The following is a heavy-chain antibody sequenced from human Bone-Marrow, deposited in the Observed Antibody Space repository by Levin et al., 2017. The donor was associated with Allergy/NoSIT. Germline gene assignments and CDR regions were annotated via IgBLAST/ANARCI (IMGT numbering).Heavy chain of an antibody. CDR2: ISSSGSTI. CDR1: GFTFSTYE. J-gene: IGHJ5*02. Sequence: GGSLRLSCAASGFTFSTYEMNWVRQAPGKGLQWVSYISSSGSTIYYADSMKGRFTVSRDNAKNSLYLQMNSLRVEDTAVYYCARGYPSSGYYYVRWFDPWGQGTLVTVSS. D-gene: IGHD3-22*01. CDR3: ARGYPSSGYYYVRWFDP. V-gene: IGHV3-48*03.